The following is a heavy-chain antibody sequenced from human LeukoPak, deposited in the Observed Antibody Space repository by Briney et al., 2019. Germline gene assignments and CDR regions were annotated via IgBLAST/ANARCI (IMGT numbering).Heavy chain of an antibody. J-gene: IGHJ4*02. CDR2: ISSSGSII. CDR3: ARGDSTGTNLDY. V-gene: IGHV3-48*04. CDR1: GFTLSSYS. Sequence: RGSRRLACAASGFTLSSYSMNWVRQAPGKGLEWVSFISSSGSIIHYADSVKGRFTISRDNAKNSVYLQMNSLRAGDTAVYYCARGDSTGTNLDYWGQGTLVTVSS. D-gene: IGHD1-1*01.